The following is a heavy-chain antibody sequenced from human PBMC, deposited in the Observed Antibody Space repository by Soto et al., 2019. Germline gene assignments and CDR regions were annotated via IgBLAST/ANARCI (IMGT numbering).Heavy chain of an antibody. Sequence: QVQLVESGGGVVQPGRSLRLSCAASGFTFSSYAMHWVRQVPGKGLEWVAVISYDGSNKYYADSVKGRFTISRDNSKNTLYLQMNSLRPEDTAVDYCARPLWRDDYNWGYFDLWGRGTLVTVSS. CDR1: GFTFSSYA. CDR2: ISYDGSNK. V-gene: IGHV3-30-3*01. CDR3: ARPLWRDDYNWGYFDL. D-gene: IGHD4-4*01. J-gene: IGHJ2*01.